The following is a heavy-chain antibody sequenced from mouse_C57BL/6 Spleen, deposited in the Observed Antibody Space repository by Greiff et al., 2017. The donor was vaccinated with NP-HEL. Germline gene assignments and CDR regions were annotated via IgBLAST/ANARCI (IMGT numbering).Heavy chain of an antibody. CDR3: ARSLITTVVATDAMDY. CDR2: IDPNSGGT. Sequence: QVQLKQPGAELVKPGASVKLSCKASGYTFTSYWMHWVKQRPGRGLEWIGRIDPNSGGTKYNEKFKSKATLTVDKPSSTAYMQLSSLTSEDSAVYYCARSLITTVVATDAMDYWGQGTSVTVSS. V-gene: IGHV1-72*01. CDR1: GYTFTSYW. D-gene: IGHD1-1*01. J-gene: IGHJ4*01.